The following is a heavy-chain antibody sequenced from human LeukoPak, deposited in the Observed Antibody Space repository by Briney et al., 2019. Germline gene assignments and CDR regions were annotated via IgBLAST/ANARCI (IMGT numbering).Heavy chain of an antibody. V-gene: IGHV4-39*07. D-gene: IGHD3-22*01. J-gene: IGHJ3*01. CDR2: IYYSGST. CDR1: GGSISSSSYY. Sequence: SETLSLTCTVSGGSISSSSYYWGWIRQPPGKGLEWIGSIYYSGSTYYNPSLKSRVTISVDTSKNQFSLKLSSVTAADTAVYYCARESYYDSSGYGIWGQGAMVTVSS. CDR3: ARESYYDSSGYGI.